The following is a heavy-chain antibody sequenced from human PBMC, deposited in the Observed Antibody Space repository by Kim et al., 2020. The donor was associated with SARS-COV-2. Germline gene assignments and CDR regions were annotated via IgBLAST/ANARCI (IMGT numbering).Heavy chain of an antibody. V-gene: IGHV3-30*18. D-gene: IGHD1-26*01. CDR3: AKSFSGSYFGYDY. Sequence: SLRLSCAASGFTFNTYGMHWVRQAPGKGLEWVAVISYDGSNKYYADSVKGRFTISRDNSKKTLYLQMNSLRIEDTAVYYCAKSFSGSYFGYDYWGQGTLVTVSS. J-gene: IGHJ4*02. CDR2: ISYDGSNK. CDR1: GFTFNTYG.